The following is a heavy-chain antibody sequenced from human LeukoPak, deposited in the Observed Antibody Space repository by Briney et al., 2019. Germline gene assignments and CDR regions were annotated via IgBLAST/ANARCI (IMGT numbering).Heavy chain of an antibody. Sequence: ASVKVSCKASGYTFTNYYMHWVRQAPGQGLEWMGIINPSGGSTSYAQKFQGRVTMTRDMSTSTVYMELSSLRSEDTAVYYCARPQSPGIAAAGTAENWFDPWGQGTLVTVSS. CDR3: ARPQSPGIAAAGTAENWFDP. D-gene: IGHD6-13*01. CDR2: INPSGGST. J-gene: IGHJ5*02. CDR1: GYTFTNYY. V-gene: IGHV1-46*01.